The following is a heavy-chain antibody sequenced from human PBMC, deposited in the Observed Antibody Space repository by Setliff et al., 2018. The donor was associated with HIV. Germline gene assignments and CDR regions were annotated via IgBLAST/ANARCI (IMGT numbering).Heavy chain of an antibody. J-gene: IGHJ5*02. CDR1: AYTFTGYY. CDR3: AKGSLCGRNRDVCFDP. D-gene: IGHD1-26*01. CDR2: INPNSGGT. Sequence: ASVKVSCKDSAYTFTGYYMHWVRHAPGQGLEWMGRINPNSGGTSYADSVKGRFTIPRDNSKNTLYLEMNSLRPEDTAVYYCAKGSLCGRNRDVCFDPWGQGTLVTVSS. V-gene: IGHV1-2*06.